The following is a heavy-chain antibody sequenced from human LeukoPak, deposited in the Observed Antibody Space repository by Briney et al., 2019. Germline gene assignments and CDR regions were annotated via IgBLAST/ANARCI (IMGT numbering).Heavy chain of an antibody. CDR3: ARDRRRYYGSGRGDFDY. J-gene: IGHJ4*02. D-gene: IGHD3-10*01. Sequence: SETLSLTCTVYGGSFSGYYWSWIRQPPGKGLEWIGEINHSGSTNYNPSLKSRVTISVDTSKNQFSLKLSSVTAADTAVYYCARDRRRYYGSGRGDFDYWGQGTLVTVSS. CDR2: INHSGST. CDR1: GGSFSGYY. V-gene: IGHV4-34*01.